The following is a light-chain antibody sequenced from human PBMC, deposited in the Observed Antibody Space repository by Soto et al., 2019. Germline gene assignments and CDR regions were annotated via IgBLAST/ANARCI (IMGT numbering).Light chain of an antibody. V-gene: IGKV3-15*01. J-gene: IGKJ1*01. Sequence: ETVMTQSPDTLSVSPGERVTLSCRASQSVNSNLAWYQQKLGQAPRVLIYGASTRATGIPARFSGSGSGTDFILTISSLQSEDFALYYCQEYNTWPWTFGQGTKVEIK. CDR3: QEYNTWPWT. CDR1: QSVNSN. CDR2: GAS.